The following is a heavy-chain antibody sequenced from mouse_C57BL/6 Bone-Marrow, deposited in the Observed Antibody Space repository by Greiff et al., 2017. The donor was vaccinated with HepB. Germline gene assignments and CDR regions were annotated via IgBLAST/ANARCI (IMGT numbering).Heavy chain of an antibody. Sequence: QVQLQQPGAELVRPGSSVKLSCKASGYTFTSYWMHWVKQRPIQGLEWIGNIDPSDSETHYNQKFKDKATLTVDKSSSTAYMQLSSLTSEDSAVYYCARGDYYGGSGGYWGQGTTLTVSS. CDR3: ARGDYYGGSGGY. J-gene: IGHJ2*01. CDR1: GYTFTSYW. V-gene: IGHV1-52*01. CDR2: IDPSDSET. D-gene: IGHD1-1*02.